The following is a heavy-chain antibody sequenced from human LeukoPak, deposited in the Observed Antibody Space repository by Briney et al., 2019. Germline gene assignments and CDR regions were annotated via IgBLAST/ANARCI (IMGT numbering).Heavy chain of an antibody. J-gene: IGHJ4*02. V-gene: IGHV4-38-2*02. CDR2: IYHSGST. Sequence: SETLSLTCTVSGGSISSYYWGWIRQPPGKGLEWIGSIYHSGSTYYNPSLKSRVTISVDTSKNQFSLKLSSVTAADTAVYYCARDTREGLRELSNDYWGQGTLVTVSS. CDR1: GGSISSYY. D-gene: IGHD1-26*01. CDR3: ARDTREGLRELSNDY.